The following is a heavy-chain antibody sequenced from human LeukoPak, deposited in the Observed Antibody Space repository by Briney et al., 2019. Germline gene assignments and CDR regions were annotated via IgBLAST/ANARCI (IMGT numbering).Heavy chain of an antibody. V-gene: IGHV4-59*08. CDR1: GGSISSYY. J-gene: IGHJ4*02. CDR2: IYYSGST. D-gene: IGHD5-12*01. Sequence: KPSETLSLTCAVSGGSISSYYWSWIRQPPGKGLEWIGYIYYSGSTNYSPSLKSRVTISVDTFKNQFSLKLSSVTAADTAVYYCARQGYSAYEILDYWGQGTLVTVSS. CDR3: ARQGYSAYEILDY.